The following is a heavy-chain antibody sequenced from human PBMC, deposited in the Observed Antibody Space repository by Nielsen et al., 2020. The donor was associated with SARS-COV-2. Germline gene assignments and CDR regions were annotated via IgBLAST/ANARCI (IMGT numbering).Heavy chain of an antibody. Sequence: GESLKISCTASGFTFGDYAMSWFRQAPGKGLEWVGFIRNKAYSGTTEYAASVKGRFTISRDDSKSIAYLQMHSLETEDTAVYYCTRGGGGSGWFYWYFDLWGRGTLVTVSS. J-gene: IGHJ2*01. CDR3: TRGGGGSGWFYWYFDL. CDR1: GFTFGDYA. D-gene: IGHD2-15*01. V-gene: IGHV3-49*03. CDR2: IRNKAYSGTT.